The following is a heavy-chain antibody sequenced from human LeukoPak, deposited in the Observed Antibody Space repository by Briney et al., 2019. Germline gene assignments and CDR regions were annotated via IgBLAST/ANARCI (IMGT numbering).Heavy chain of an antibody. V-gene: IGHV1-2*02. CDR3: ARGYDSSAYKLPIGS. J-gene: IGHJ4*02. D-gene: IGHD3-22*01. CDR1: GYNFKGYY. CDR2: INPNSGGT. Sequence: ASVKVSCKASGYNFKGYYIYWVRQAPGQGLEWMGWINPNSGGTNYAQKFQGRVTFTRDTSTSTAYMELSRLRSDDTAVYFCARGYDSSAYKLPIGSWGQGTLVSVSS.